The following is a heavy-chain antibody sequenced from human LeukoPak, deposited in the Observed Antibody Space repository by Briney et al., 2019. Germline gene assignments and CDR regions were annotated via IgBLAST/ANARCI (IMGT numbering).Heavy chain of an antibody. CDR1: GGSISSYY. CDR2: IYYSGST. J-gene: IGHJ5*02. V-gene: IGHV4-59*08. Sequence: SETLSLTCTVSGGSISSYYWSWIRQPPGKGLEWIGYIYYSGSTNYNPSLKSRVTISVDTSKNQFSLKLSSVTAADTAVYYCARYYYDSSGYFGDRFDPWGQGTLVTVSS. D-gene: IGHD3-22*01. CDR3: ARYYYDSSGYFGDRFDP.